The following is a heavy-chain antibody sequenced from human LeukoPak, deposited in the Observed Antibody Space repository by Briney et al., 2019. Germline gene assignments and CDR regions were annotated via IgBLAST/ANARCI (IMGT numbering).Heavy chain of an antibody. J-gene: IGHJ6*02. D-gene: IGHD3-10*01. Sequence: AGSLRLSCTASGFTVSSNYMSWLRQAPGKGLEWVSVIYSGGSTYYADSVKGRFTISRDNSKNTLYLQMNSLRAEDTAVYYCARDLHGSGSYYRNYYYGMDVWGQGTTVTVSS. CDR3: ARDLHGSGSYYRNYYYGMDV. CDR2: IYSGGST. V-gene: IGHV3-66*01. CDR1: GFTVSSNY.